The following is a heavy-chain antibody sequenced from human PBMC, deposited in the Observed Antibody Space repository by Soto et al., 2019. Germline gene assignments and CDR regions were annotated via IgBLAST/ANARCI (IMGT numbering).Heavy chain of an antibody. D-gene: IGHD2-21*01. V-gene: IGHV1-58*02. CDR2: IVVGSGNT. CDR1: GFTFTHSV. Sequence: SVKVSCKASGFTFTHSVMQWVRQARGQSLEWIGWIVVGSGNTNYAPKFQERVTITWDKSTFTAYMELSSLRSEDTAVYYCAAEYDYGGSDPRGRIDWG. CDR3: AAEYDYGGSDPRGRID. J-gene: IGHJ1*01.